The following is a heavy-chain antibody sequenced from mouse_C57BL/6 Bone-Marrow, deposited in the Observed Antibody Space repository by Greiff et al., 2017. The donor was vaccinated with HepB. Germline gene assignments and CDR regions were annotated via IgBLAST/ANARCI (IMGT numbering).Heavy chain of an antibody. Sequence: QVQLKQPGAELVKPGASVKLSCKASGYTFTSYWMQWVKQRPGQGLEWIGEIDPSDSYTNYNQKFKGKATLTVDTSSSTAYMQLSSLTSEDSAVYYCARGLPYYFDYWGQGTTLTVSS. J-gene: IGHJ2*01. CDR3: ARGLPYYFDY. D-gene: IGHD6-2*01. CDR1: GYTFTSYW. CDR2: IDPSDSYT. V-gene: IGHV1-50*01.